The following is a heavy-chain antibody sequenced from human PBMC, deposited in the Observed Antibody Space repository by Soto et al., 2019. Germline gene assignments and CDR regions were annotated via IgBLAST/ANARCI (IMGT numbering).Heavy chain of an antibody. D-gene: IGHD4-17*01. CDR1: GYSIGSASY. CDR3: ARAFYGGYAAYYYGMDV. CDR2: IYHSGTT. J-gene: IGHJ6*02. V-gene: IGHV4-38-2*01. Sequence: SETLSPTCAVSGYSIGSASYWGWIRQSPGKGLEWIGNIYHSGTTYYNPSLESRVTISVDTSNNHFSLKLNSVSAADTAVYYCARAFYGGYAAYYYGMDVWGQGTTVTVSS.